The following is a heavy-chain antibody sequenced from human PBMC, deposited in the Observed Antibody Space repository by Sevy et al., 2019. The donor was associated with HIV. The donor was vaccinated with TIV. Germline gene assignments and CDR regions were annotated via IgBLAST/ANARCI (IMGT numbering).Heavy chain of an antibody. CDR2: IYYSGST. J-gene: IGHJ4*02. CDR1: GGSISSYY. Sequence: SETLSLTCTVSGGSISSYYWSWIRQPPGKGLEWIGYIYYSGSTNYNPSLKSRVTISVDTSKNQFSPKLSSVTAADTAVYYCARVNLYSGSYQTFDYWGQGTLVTVSS. D-gene: IGHD1-26*01. CDR3: ARVNLYSGSYQTFDY. V-gene: IGHV4-59*01.